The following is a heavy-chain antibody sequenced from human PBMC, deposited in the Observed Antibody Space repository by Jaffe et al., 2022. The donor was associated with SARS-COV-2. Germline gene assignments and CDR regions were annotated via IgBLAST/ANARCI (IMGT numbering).Heavy chain of an antibody. Sequence: QVQLVESGGGVAQPGRSLRLSCAASGFNFNKFDMHWVRQAPGKGLEWVAVNSYDGSTKNYADSVKGRFTISRDNSKNTLYLHMDNLRADDTAVYYCARDLTWVRITVLGVGSGLGVWGQGTTVTVSS. CDR2: NSYDGSTK. CDR3: ARDLTWVRITVLGVGSGLGV. CDR1: GFNFNKFD. J-gene: IGHJ6*02. D-gene: IGHD3-3*01. V-gene: IGHV3-33*01.